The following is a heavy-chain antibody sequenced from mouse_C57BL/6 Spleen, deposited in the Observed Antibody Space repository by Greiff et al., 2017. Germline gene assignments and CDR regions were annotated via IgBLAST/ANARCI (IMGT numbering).Heavy chain of an antibody. Sequence: DVMLVESGEGLVKPGGSLKLSCAASGFTFSSYAMSWVRQTPEKRLEWVAYISSGGDYIYYADTVKGRFTISRDNARNTLYLQMSSLKSEDTAMYYCTRLFYDGYYGAYWGQGTLVTVSA. CDR1: GFTFSSYA. CDR3: TRLFYDGYYGAY. J-gene: IGHJ3*01. D-gene: IGHD2-3*01. CDR2: ISSGGDYI. V-gene: IGHV5-9-1*02.